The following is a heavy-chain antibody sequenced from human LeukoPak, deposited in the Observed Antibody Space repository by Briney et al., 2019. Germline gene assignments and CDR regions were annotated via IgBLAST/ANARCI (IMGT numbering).Heavy chain of an antibody. CDR1: GFTFSSYD. V-gene: IGHV3-33*01. D-gene: IGHD6-13*01. CDR2: IWYDGSSK. Sequence: GGSLRLSCAASGFTFSSYDMHWVRQAPAKGLEWVAVIWYDGSSKYYADSVKGRFTISRDNSKNTLYLQMDSLRAKDTAVYYCARVHSSSWAYFDNWGQGTLVTVSS. CDR3: ARVHSSSWAYFDN. J-gene: IGHJ4*02.